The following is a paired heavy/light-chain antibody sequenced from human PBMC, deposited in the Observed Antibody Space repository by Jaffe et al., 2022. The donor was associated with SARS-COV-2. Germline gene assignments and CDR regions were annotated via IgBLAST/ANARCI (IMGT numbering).Heavy chain of an antibody. CDR1: GFTFSSYS. CDR2: ISSSSSYI. Sequence: EVQLVESGGGLVKPGGSLRLSCAASGFTFSSYSMNWVRQAPGKGLEWVSSISSSSSYIYYADSVKGRFTISRDNAKNSLYLQMNSLRAEDTAVYYCARDHLWFGELLSPPYYFDYWGQGTLVTVSS. CDR3: ARDHLWFGELLSPPYYFDY. V-gene: IGHV3-21*01. D-gene: IGHD3-10*01. J-gene: IGHJ4*02.
Light chain of an antibody. CDR1: SGHSSYA. Sequence: QLVLTQSPSASASLGASVKLTCTLSSGHSSYAIAWHQQQPEKGPRYLMKLNSDGSHSKGDGIPDRFSGSSSGAERYLTISSLQSEDEADYYCQTWGTGHVVFGGGTKLTVL. CDR2: LNSDGSH. V-gene: IGLV4-69*01. CDR3: QTWGTGHVV. J-gene: IGLJ2*01.